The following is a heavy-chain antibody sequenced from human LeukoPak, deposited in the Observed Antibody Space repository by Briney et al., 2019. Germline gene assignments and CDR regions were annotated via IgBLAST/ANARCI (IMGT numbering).Heavy chain of an antibody. D-gene: IGHD3-10*02. J-gene: IGHJ5*02. CDR2: IYYSGST. CDR1: GGSISSGGYY. V-gene: IGHV4-31*03. CDR3: AREAAVRINWFDP. Sequence: PSETLSLTCTVSGGSISSGGYYWRWIRQHPGKGLEWIGYIYYSGSTYYNPSLKSRVTISVDTSKNQFSLKLSSVTAADTAVYYCAREAAVRINWFDPWGQGTLVTVSS.